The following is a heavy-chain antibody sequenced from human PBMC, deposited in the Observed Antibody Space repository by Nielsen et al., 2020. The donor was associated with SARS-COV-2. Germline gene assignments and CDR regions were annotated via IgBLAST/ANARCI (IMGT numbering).Heavy chain of an antibody. J-gene: IGHJ1*01. D-gene: IGHD6-13*01. CDR3: ARLASSILFHH. CDR1: GFTFSSYW. V-gene: IGHV3-7*01. CDR2: IKQDGSEK. Sequence: GESPKISCAASGFTFSSYWMSWVRQAPGKGLEWVANIKQDGSEKYYVDSVKGRFTISRDNAKNSLYLQMNSLRAEDTAVYYCARLASSILFHHWGQGTLVTVSS.